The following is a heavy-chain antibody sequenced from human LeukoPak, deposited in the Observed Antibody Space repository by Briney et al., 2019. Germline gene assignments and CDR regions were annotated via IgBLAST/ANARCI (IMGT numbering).Heavy chain of an antibody. J-gene: IGHJ4*02. CDR1: GGSISSSSYY. V-gene: IGHV4-39*01. CDR2: IYYSGST. D-gene: IGHD1-1*01. Sequence: SETLSLTCTVSGGSISSSSYYWGWIRQPPGKGLEWIGTIYYSGSTYYNPSLKSRVTISVDTSKNQFSLKLSSVTAADTAVYYCATLVNYWSLDYWGQGTLVTVSS. CDR3: ATLVNYWSLDY.